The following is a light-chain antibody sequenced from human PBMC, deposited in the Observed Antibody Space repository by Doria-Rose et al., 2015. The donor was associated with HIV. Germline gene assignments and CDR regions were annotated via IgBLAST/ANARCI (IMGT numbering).Light chain of an antibody. J-gene: IGLJ1*01. Sequence: QSVVTQPPSVSGAPGQRVATSCTGSSSNIGAGFDVNWYQQFPGTAPKLLIHGNTNRPSAVPDRFSGSKSGTSASLATSGLRAEDEADYYCQSYDSRLSVYVFGTGTKVTVL. CDR3: QSYDSRLSVYV. CDR1: SSNIGAGFD. V-gene: IGLV1-40*02. CDR2: GNT.